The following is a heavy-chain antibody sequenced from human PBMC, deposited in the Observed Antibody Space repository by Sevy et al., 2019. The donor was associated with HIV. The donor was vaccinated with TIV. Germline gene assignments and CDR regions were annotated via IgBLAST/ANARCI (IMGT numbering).Heavy chain of an antibody. CDR2: IWFDGSEK. CDR1: GFAFSTYG. CDR3: ARGQGDDYNYGLDV. V-gene: IGHV3-33*01. D-gene: IGHD1-26*01. J-gene: IGHJ6*02. Sequence: GGSLRLSCAASGFAFSTYGLYWVRQAPGKGLEWVAVIWFDGSEKYYADSVKGRFTISRDNSTNTLYLQMNSLTAADTAVYYCARGQGDDYNYGLDVWGQGTTVTVSS.